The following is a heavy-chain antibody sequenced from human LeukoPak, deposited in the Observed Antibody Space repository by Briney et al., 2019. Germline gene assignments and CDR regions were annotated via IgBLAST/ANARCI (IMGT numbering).Heavy chain of an antibody. J-gene: IGHJ4*02. CDR3: ARGVVGATLVAFDY. CDR2: IIPIFSTA. CDR1: GGTFSSYA. D-gene: IGHD1-26*01. Sequence: SVKVSCKASGGTFSSYAISWVRQAPGHGLEWMGGIIPIFSTANYAQKFQGRVTITTDESTSTAYMELSSLRSEDTAVYYCARGVVGATLVAFDYWGQGTLVTVSS. V-gene: IGHV1-69*05.